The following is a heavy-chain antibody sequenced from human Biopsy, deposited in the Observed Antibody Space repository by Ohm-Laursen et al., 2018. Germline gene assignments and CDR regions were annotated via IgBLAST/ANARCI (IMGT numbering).Heavy chain of an antibody. D-gene: IGHD1-26*01. V-gene: IGHV4-59*01. Sequence: PSQTLSLTWAVSGGSISNYFWTWIRQPPGKGLEWIGYFRFEDRTSYNSSLKSRVTISADTSKNQFSLRLSSVTAADTAVYYCALGGGSYVNFDYWGQGTQVTVSS. CDR2: FRFEDRT. J-gene: IGHJ4*02. CDR3: ALGGGSYVNFDY. CDR1: GGSISNYF.